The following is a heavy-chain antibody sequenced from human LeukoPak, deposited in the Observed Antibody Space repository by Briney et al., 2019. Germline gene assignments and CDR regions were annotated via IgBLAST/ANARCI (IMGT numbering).Heavy chain of an antibody. D-gene: IGHD1-26*01. CDR1: GFTFSSYA. V-gene: IGHV3-48*04. Sequence: GGSLRLSCAASGFTFSSYAMSWVRQAPGKGLEWVSYISSSGSTIYYADSVKGRFTISRDNAKNSLYLQMNSLRAEDTAVYYCARDRDSGYVDYWGQGTLVTVSS. CDR3: ARDRDSGYVDY. J-gene: IGHJ4*02. CDR2: ISSSGSTI.